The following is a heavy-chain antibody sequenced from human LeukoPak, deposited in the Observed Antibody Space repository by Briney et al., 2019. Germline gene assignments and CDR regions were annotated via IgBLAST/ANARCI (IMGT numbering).Heavy chain of an antibody. CDR2: IYYSGST. CDR3: ARSKADYDILTGYPRYYYYGMDV. Sequence: PSQTLSLTCTVSGGSISSGGYYWSWIRQHPGKGLEWIGYIYYSGSTYYNPSLKSRVTISVDTSKNQFSLKPSSVTAADTAVYYCARSKADYDILTGYPRYYYYGMDVWGQGTTVTVSS. CDR1: GGSISSGGYY. V-gene: IGHV4-31*03. D-gene: IGHD3-9*01. J-gene: IGHJ6*02.